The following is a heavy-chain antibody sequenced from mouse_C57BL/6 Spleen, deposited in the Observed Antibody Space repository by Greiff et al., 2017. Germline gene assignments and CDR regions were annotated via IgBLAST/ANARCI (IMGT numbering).Heavy chain of an antibody. CDR1: GYTFTDHT. V-gene: IGHV1-78*01. CDR3: ARWARYDYEEAWFAY. CDR2: IYPRDGST. Sequence: QVQLKESDAELVKPGASVKISCKVSGYTFTDHTIHWMKQRPEQGLEWIGYIYPRDGSTKYNEKFKGKATLTADISSSTAYMQLNSLTSEDSADYVCARWARYDYEEAWFAYWGQGTLVTVSA. J-gene: IGHJ3*01. D-gene: IGHD2-4*01.